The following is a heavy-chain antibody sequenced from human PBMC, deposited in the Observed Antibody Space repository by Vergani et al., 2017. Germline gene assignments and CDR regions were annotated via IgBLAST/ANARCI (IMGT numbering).Heavy chain of an antibody. CDR1: GGSFSGYY. J-gene: IGHJ4*02. Sequence: QVQLQQWGAGLLKPSETLSLTCAVYGGSFSGYYWSWIRQPPGKGLEWIGEINHSGSTNYNPSLKSRVTISVDTSKNQFSLKLSSVTAADTAVYYCARGMXRFPRGSIIAARPEGLDYWGQGTLVTVSS. D-gene: IGHD6-6*01. CDR2: INHSGST. CDR3: ARGMXRFPRGSIIAARPEGLDY. V-gene: IGHV4-34*01.